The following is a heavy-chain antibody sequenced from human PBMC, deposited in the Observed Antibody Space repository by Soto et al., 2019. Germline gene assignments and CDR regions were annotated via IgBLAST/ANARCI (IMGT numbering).Heavy chain of an antibody. J-gene: IGHJ6*02. V-gene: IGHV3-30*18. D-gene: IGHD2-2*01. Sequence: GGSLILSCAASGLTFSSYGRHLVRQAPGKGLEWVAVISYDGSNKYYADSVKGRFTISRDNSKNTLYLQMNSLRAEDTAVYYCAKDISYQLLLNYYYGMDVWGQGTTVNVS. CDR3: AKDISYQLLLNYYYGMDV. CDR2: ISYDGSNK. CDR1: GLTFSSYG.